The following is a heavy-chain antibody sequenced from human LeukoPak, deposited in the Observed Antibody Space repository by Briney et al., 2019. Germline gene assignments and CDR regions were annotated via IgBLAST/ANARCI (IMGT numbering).Heavy chain of an antibody. CDR2: INSDGSST. J-gene: IGHJ4*02. D-gene: IGHD3-22*01. Sequence: PGGSLRLSCAASGFTFSSYWMHWVRQAPGKGLVWVSRINSDGSSTSYADSVKGRFTISRDNAKNTLYLQMNSLRAEDTAVYYCTRDIGVYYYDSSGYAFDYWGQGTLVTVSS. CDR3: TRDIGVYYYDSSGYAFDY. V-gene: IGHV3-74*01. CDR1: GFTFSSYW.